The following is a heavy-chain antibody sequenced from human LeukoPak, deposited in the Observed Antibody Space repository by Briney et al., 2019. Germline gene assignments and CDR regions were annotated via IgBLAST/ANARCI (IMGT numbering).Heavy chain of an antibody. Sequence: GGSLRLSCEASGFTFSSYWMHWVRQAPGKGLVWVSRINSEGSSTSYADSVKGRFTISRDNAKNTLYLQMNSLRAEDTAVYHCARGDLVAATYYYSYMDVWGKGTTVTVSS. CDR3: ARGDLVAATYYYSYMDV. V-gene: IGHV3-74*01. CDR1: GFTFSSYW. J-gene: IGHJ6*03. D-gene: IGHD1-26*01. CDR2: INSEGSST.